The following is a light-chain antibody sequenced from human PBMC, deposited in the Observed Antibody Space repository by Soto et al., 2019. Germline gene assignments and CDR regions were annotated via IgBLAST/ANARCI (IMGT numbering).Light chain of an antibody. Sequence: DIQLTQSPSFLSASVGDRVTITCRASQGIISYVAWYQQKPGKAPKLLLYAASTLQSGVPSRFSGSGSGTEFALTISSLQPEDFATYYCQQLNSDPLFTFGPGTKVDIK. CDR3: QQLNSDPLFT. J-gene: IGKJ3*01. CDR2: AAS. CDR1: QGIISY. V-gene: IGKV1-9*01.